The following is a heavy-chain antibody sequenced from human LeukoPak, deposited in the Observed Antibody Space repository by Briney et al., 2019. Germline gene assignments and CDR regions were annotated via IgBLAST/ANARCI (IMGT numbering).Heavy chain of an antibody. D-gene: IGHD2-21*02. CDR2: IFYSGNT. V-gene: IGHV4-31*03. CDR1: GDSISSGGYY. Sequence: SETLSLTCTVSGDSISSGGYYWSWIRQHPGKGLEWIGYIFYSGNTYYTPSLKSRVTISVDTSKNRFSLHLSFVTAADTAVYYCARTRLRGDPFDDWGQGTLVTVSS. J-gene: IGHJ4*02. CDR3: ARTRLRGDPFDD.